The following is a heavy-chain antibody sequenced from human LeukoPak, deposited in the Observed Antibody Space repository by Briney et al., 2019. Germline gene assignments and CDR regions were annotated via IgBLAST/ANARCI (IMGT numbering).Heavy chain of an antibody. Sequence: ASVKVSCKASGGTFSSYAISWVRQAPGQGLEWMGGIIPIFGTANYAQKFQSRVTITTDESTSTAYMELSSLRSEDTAVYYCAREYGGSYSLHDAFDIWGQGTMVTVSS. CDR1: GGTFSSYA. J-gene: IGHJ3*02. CDR2: IIPIFGTA. V-gene: IGHV1-69*05. CDR3: AREYGGSYSLHDAFDI. D-gene: IGHD1-26*01.